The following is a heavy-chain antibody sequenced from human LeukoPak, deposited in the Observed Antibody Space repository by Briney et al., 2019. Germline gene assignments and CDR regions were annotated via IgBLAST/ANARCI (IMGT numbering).Heavy chain of an antibody. J-gene: IGHJ4*02. CDR3: AKGFSGYSSGWYSY. D-gene: IGHD6-19*01. CDR2: IDSSGGYM. Sequence: GGSLRLSCEASGFTFNTYSMNWARQAPGKGLEWVSSIDSSGGYMFYADSVKGRFIISRDNSKNTLYLQMNSLRAEDTAVYYCAKGFSGYSSGWYSYWGQGTLVTVSS. V-gene: IGHV3-21*04. CDR1: GFTFNTYS.